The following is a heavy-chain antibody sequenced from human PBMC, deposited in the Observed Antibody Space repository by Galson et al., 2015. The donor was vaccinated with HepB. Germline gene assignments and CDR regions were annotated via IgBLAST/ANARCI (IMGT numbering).Heavy chain of an antibody. Sequence: SVKVSCKASGYTFTGYYMHWVRQAPGQGLEWMGRINPNSGGTNYAQKFQGRVTMTRDTSISTAYMELSRLRSDDTAVYYCARDRRDIVVVPASYYGMDVWGQGTTVTVSS. V-gene: IGHV1-2*06. D-gene: IGHD2-2*01. J-gene: IGHJ6*02. CDR1: GYTFTGYY. CDR3: ARDRRDIVVVPASYYGMDV. CDR2: INPNSGGT.